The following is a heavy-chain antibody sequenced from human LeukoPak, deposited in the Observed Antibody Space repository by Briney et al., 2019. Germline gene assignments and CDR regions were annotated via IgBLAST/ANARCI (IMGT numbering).Heavy chain of an antibody. CDR3: ARAFVGATIWFDP. CDR1: GGSISSGGYY. D-gene: IGHD1-26*01. Sequence: SETLSLTCTVSGGSISSGGYYWSWIRQHPGQGLEWIGYIYYSGSTYYNPSLKSRVTISVDTSKNQFSLKLSSVTAADTAVYYCARAFVGATIWFDPWGQGTLVTVSS. V-gene: IGHV4-31*03. CDR2: IYYSGST. J-gene: IGHJ5*02.